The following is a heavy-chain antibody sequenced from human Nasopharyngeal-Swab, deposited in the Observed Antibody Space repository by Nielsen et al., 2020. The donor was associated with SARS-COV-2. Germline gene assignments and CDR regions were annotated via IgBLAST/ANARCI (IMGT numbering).Heavy chain of an antibody. V-gene: IGHV4-61*01. CDR2: IYYSGST. J-gene: IGHJ1*01. CDR1: GGSVSTHSHY. D-gene: IGHD3-10*01. CDR3: ARGLGAPSSVWH. Sequence: SETLSLTCTVSGGSVSTHSHYWSWIRQPPGKGLEWIGYIYYSGSTNYNPSFKSRVTISLDTSKNQFSLRLSSVTAADSAVYYCARGLGAPSSVWHWGPGTQVTVSS.